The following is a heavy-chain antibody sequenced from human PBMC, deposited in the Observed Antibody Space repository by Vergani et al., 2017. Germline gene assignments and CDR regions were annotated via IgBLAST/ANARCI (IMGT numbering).Heavy chain of an antibody. V-gene: IGHV5-51*03. CDR3: VRLQRASGFGTTYYPDY. D-gene: IGHD2-2*01. CDR2: IYPGDSDS. J-gene: IGHJ4*02. CDR1: GYLFTMYC. Sequence: EVQLVQSGGEVKKPGESLKISCKGSGYLFTMYCMSWLRQAPGKGLEWMGIIYPGDSDSRSTPSFQGQVTMSVDKSIDTAYLSWRSLKAADTTTYFCVRLQRASGFGTTYYPDYWGQGTLVRVSS.